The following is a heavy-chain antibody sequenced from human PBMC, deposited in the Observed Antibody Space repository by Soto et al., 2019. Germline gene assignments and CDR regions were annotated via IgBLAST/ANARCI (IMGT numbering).Heavy chain of an antibody. CDR3: ARTSFHYDTSGYGVAWFDP. D-gene: IGHD3-22*01. J-gene: IGHJ5*02. Sequence: SETLSLTCTVSGGSISSYYWSWIRQPAGKGLEWIGRIYTSGSTNYNPSLKSRVTMSVDTSKNQFSLKLTSVTAADTAIFYCARTSFHYDTSGYGVAWFDPWGQGTPVTVSS. V-gene: IGHV4-4*07. CDR1: GGSISSYY. CDR2: IYTSGST.